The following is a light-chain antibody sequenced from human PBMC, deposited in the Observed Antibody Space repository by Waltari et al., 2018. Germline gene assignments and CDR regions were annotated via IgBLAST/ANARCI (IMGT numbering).Light chain of an antibody. CDR1: QIISRA. Sequence: IMLTQSPGTLSLSPGERATLSCRSSQIISRALAWYQQKPGQDPRLLIYDVSTRASGIPDRFSGSGSGTDFSLTISRLESEDFAVYYCQHYVRLPGTFGQGTKLEFK. V-gene: IGKV3-20*01. CDR2: DVS. CDR3: QHYVRLPGT. J-gene: IGKJ1*01.